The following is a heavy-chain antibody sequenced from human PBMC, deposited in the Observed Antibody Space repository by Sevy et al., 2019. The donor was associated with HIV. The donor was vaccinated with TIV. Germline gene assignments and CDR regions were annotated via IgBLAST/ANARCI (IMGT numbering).Heavy chain of an antibody. Sequence: ASVKVSCKASGYTFTGYQIHWVRQAPGQGLQWMGWINPNSDGPNFAQRFQGRVTMTTDTSINTAYMELSRLRSDDTAVYYCARGTPFWSGSYYFHSWGQGTLVTVSS. CDR3: ARGTPFWSGSYYFHS. D-gene: IGHD3-3*01. J-gene: IGHJ4*02. CDR2: INPNSDGP. CDR1: GYTFTGYQ. V-gene: IGHV1-2*02.